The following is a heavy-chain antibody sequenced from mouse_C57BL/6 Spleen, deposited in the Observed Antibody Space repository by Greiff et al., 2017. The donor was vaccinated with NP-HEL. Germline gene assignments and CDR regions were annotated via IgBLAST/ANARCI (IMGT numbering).Heavy chain of an antibody. CDR2: IYPRDGST. V-gene: IGHV1-85*01. D-gene: IGHD2-12*01. Sequence: QVHVKQSGPELVKPGASVKLSCKASGYTFTSYDINWVKQRPGQGLEWIGWIYPRDGSTKYNEKFKGKATLTVDTSSSTAYMELHSLTSEDSAVYFCARLRQFDYWGQGTTLTVSS. CDR3: ARLRQFDY. J-gene: IGHJ2*01. CDR1: GYTFTSYD.